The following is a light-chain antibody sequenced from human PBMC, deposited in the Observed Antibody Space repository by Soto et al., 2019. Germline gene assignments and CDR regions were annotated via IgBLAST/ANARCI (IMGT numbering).Light chain of an antibody. J-gene: IGLJ2*01. CDR2: NNN. V-gene: IGLV1-44*01. CDR3: AAWDDSLSGVV. CDR1: TSNIRINN. Sequence: QSVLTQPPSASGAPGQRVTVSCSGGTSNIRINNVNWYQHLPGTAPKLLIYNNNERPSGVPDRFSGSKSGTSASLAISGLQSEDEADYYCAAWDDSLSGVVFGGGTKVTVL.